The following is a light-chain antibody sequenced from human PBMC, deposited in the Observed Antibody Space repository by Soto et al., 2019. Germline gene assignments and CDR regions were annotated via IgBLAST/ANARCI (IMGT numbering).Light chain of an antibody. CDR3: QQASSLPVT. CDR1: QSVSSY. V-gene: IGKV3-11*01. CDR2: DAS. Sequence: MVVSQYPSALSLSPGERATLSCRASQSVSSYLAWYQQKPGQAPRLLIYDASNMASGIPARFSGSGSGTDFTLTISSLEPEDFAIYYCQQASSLPVTFGAGTKVDIK. J-gene: IGKJ3*01.